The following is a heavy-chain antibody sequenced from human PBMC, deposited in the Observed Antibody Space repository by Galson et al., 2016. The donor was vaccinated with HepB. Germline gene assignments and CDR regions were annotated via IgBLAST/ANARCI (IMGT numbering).Heavy chain of an antibody. V-gene: IGHV4-59*01. Sequence: ETLSLTCTVAGDSFNSDYGSWIRQPPGKGLEWIGYIYYSGSTSYNPSLDSRVTISVDTSKSQFSLQLTSVTAADTAVYYCARGGIAMGLDYWGPGTLVAVSS. J-gene: IGHJ4*02. CDR2: IYYSGST. CDR1: GDSFNSDY. D-gene: IGHD5-24*01. CDR3: ARGGIAMGLDY.